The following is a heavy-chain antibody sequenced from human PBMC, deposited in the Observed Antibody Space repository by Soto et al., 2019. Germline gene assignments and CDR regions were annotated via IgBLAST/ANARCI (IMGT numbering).Heavy chain of an antibody. Sequence: QVQLVQSGAEVKKPGSSVKVSCKVSGGTFSNYAISWVRQAPGHGREWMGGIIPMFTTPNYAQKFEDRVTITADESTNTAYMGLRSLTSDDTAVYYCARGSLFGDYGDFDFWGQGTLVTVSS. V-gene: IGHV1-69*01. J-gene: IGHJ4*02. CDR2: IIPMFTTP. CDR1: GGTFSNYA. D-gene: IGHD4-17*01. CDR3: ARGSLFGDYGDFDF.